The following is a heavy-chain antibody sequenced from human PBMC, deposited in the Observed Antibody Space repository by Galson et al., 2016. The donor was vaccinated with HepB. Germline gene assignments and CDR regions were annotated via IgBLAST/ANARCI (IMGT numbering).Heavy chain of an antibody. CDR3: VRDSTSIDDALDF. V-gene: IGHV6-1*01. Sequence: CAISGDSVSRNGVAWNWIRQSPSRGLEWLGRTYYRSTWYHDYAVSLRGRITFKPDTSKNQFSLQLNSVTPEDTAVYYCVRDSTSIDDALDFWGQGTMVTVSS. J-gene: IGHJ3*01. CDR1: GDSVSRNGVA. D-gene: IGHD2/OR15-2a*01. CDR2: TYYRSTWYH.